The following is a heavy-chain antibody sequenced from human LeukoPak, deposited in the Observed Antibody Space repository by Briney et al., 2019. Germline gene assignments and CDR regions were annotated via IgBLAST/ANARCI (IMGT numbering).Heavy chain of an antibody. Sequence: PSGTLSLTCDVSGASISNGNWWSWVRQPPGKGLEWIGEVFHSGPTNYKPSLKNRVTMSVDKSKNHFSLKMTSMTAADTAMYYCAREGSVSGDAFDIWGQGTLVTVSS. J-gene: IGHJ3*02. CDR1: GASISNGNW. D-gene: IGHD3-10*01. V-gene: IGHV4-4*02. CDR2: VFHSGPT. CDR3: AREGSVSGDAFDI.